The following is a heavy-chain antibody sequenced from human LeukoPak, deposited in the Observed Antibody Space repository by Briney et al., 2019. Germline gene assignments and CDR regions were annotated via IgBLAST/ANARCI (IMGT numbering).Heavy chain of an antibody. CDR2: TWHDGTNK. CDR3: ARGGPNWPSEPFDI. J-gene: IGHJ3*02. CDR1: GFAFSAYG. V-gene: IGHV3-33*01. Sequence: GRSLRLSCAASGFAFSAYGMDWVRQAPGKGLEWVAVTWHDGTNKYYADSVKGRFTISRDNSKNTLYLQVDSLRAEDTAVYYCARGGPNWPSEPFDIWGQGTMVTVSS. D-gene: IGHD1-1*01.